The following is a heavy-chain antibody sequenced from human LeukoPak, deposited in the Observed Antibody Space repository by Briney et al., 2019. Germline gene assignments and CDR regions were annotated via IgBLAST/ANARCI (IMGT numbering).Heavy chain of an antibody. V-gene: IGHV3-7*01. CDR3: ARGRNLAV. CDR2: IKEDGSEK. CDR1: GFTFSSYW. J-gene: IGHJ6*02. Sequence: PGGSLRLSCAASGFTFSSYWMSWVRQAPGKGLEWVANIKEDGSEKYYVDSVKGRFTISRDNAKKSLFLQMNSLRVEDTAVYYCARGRNLAVWDQGTTVTVSS.